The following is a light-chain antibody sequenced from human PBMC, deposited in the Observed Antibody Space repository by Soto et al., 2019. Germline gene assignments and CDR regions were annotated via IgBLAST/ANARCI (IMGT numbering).Light chain of an antibody. V-gene: IGLV2-14*01. J-gene: IGLJ1*01. CDR1: SSEVGGYTY. Sequence: QSVLTQPASVSGSPGQAITISCTGTSSEVGGYTYVSWYQQHPGKAPKFIIYDVSNRPSGVSNRFSGSKSGNTASLTISGLQAEDEADYYCSSYTTSNTRQIVFGTGTKLTVL. CDR3: SSYTTSNTRQIV. CDR2: DVS.